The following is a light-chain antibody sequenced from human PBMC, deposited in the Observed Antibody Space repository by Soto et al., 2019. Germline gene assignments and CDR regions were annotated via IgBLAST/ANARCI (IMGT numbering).Light chain of an antibody. CDR2: GAS. CDR3: QQYGSSSPWT. V-gene: IGKV3-20*01. J-gene: IGKJ1*01. Sequence: EIVLTHSPGPLSLSPGERATLSCRASQSVSSSYLAWYQQKPGQAPRLLIYGASGRATGIPDRFSGSGSGTDFTLTISRLEPEDFAVYYCQQYGSSSPWTFGQGTKGEVK. CDR1: QSVSSSY.